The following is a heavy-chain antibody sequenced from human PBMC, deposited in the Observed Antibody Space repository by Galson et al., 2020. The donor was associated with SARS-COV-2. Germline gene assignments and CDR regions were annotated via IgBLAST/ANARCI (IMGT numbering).Heavy chain of an antibody. CDR3: AKDYYDSSGYYYVSDYYGMDV. CDR2: NSGSGGST. J-gene: IGHJ6*02. Sequence: GESLKISCAASGSTFSSYAMSWVRQAPGKGLEWVSANSGSGGSTYYADSVKGRFTISRDNSKNTLYLQMNSLRAEDTAVYYCAKDYYDSSGYYYVSDYYGMDVWGQGTTVTVSS. V-gene: IGHV3-23*01. D-gene: IGHD3-22*01. CDR1: GSTFSSYA.